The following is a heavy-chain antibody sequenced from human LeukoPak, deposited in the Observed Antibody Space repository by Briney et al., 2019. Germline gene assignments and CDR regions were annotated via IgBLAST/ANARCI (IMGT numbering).Heavy chain of an antibody. D-gene: IGHD6-19*01. J-gene: IGHJ4*02. CDR1: GGTFSSYA. V-gene: IGHV1-18*01. Sequence: ASVKVSCKASGGTFSSYAISWVRQAPGQGLEWMGWISAYNGNTNYAQKLQGRVTMTTDTSTSTAYMELRSLRSDDTAVYYCARESSVSAVPDYWGQGTLVTVSS. CDR3: ARESSVSAVPDY. CDR2: ISAYNGNT.